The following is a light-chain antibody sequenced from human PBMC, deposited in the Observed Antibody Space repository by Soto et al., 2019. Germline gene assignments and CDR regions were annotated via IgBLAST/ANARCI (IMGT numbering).Light chain of an antibody. J-gene: IGKJ1*01. Sequence: EIVLTQSPAALSVSPGGRATLSCRASQDVMYDLAWYQQKPGQTPRLLVYGASNRATDAPPSFCGSGSGREFSLTISSLQSEDFATYYCQQYRSWPRTFGQGSRVEIK. CDR1: QDVMYD. CDR3: QQYRSWPRT. V-gene: IGKV3-15*01. CDR2: GAS.